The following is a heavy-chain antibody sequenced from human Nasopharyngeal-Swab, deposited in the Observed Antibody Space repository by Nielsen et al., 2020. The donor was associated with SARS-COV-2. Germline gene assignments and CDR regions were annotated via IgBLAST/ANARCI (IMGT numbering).Heavy chain of an antibody. CDR2: MNPNSGNT. V-gene: IGHV1-8*01. Sequence: ASVKVSCKASGYTFTSYDINWVRQATGQGLEWMGWMNPNSGNTGYAQKFQGRVTMTRNTSTSTAYMELSSLRSEDTAVYYCARGRSITMIVVVITTEWYYYMDVWGKGTTVTVSS. CDR1: GYTFTSYD. D-gene: IGHD3-22*01. J-gene: IGHJ6*03. CDR3: ARGRSITMIVVVITTEWYYYMDV.